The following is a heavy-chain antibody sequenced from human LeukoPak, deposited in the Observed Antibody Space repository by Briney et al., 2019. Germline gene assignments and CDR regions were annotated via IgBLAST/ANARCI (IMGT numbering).Heavy chain of an antibody. D-gene: IGHD6-19*01. J-gene: IGHJ6*03. CDR3: AIQGVAGTGSYYYYMDV. CDR1: GFTFSSYA. Sequence: GGSLRLSCAASGFTFSSYAMHWVRQAPGKGLEWVAVISYDGNNKHYVDSVKGRFTISRDNSKNTVYLQMNSLRAEDTAVYYCAIQGVAGTGSYYYYMDVWGKGTTVTVSS. CDR2: ISYDGNNK. V-gene: IGHV3-30-3*01.